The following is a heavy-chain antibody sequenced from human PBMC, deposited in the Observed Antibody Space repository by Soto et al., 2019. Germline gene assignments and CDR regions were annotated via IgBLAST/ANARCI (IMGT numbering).Heavy chain of an antibody. CDR2: IYHSGST. V-gene: IGHV4-30-2*01. CDR1: GGSISSGGYS. Sequence: TLSLTXAVSGGSISSGGYSWSWIRQPPGKGLEWIGYIYHSGSTYYNPSLKSRVTISVDRSKNQFSLKLSSVTAADTAVYYCARGSDSGLDYWGQGTLVTVSS. CDR3: ARGSDSGLDY. J-gene: IGHJ4*02. D-gene: IGHD5-12*01.